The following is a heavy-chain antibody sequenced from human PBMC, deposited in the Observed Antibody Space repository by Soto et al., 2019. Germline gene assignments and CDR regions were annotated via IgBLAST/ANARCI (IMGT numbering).Heavy chain of an antibody. Sequence: QVQMVESGGGVVQPGRSLRLSCAASGFTFSSYGMHWVRKATGQGLVLVAVISYDGSNKYYADSVKGRFTISRDNSKNTLYLQMNSLRSEDRAVYYCAKERTTGYSYYYYGMDVWGQGTTVTVSS. CDR1: GFTFSSYG. V-gene: IGHV3-30*18. D-gene: IGHD1-1*01. J-gene: IGHJ6*02. CDR2: ISYDGSNK. CDR3: AKERTTGYSYYYYGMDV.